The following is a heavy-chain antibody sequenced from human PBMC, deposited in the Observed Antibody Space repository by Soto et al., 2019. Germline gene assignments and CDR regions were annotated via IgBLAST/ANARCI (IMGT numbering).Heavy chain of an antibody. J-gene: IGHJ6*03. V-gene: IGHV4-34*01. Sequence: SETLSLACAVYGGSFSGYYWSWIRQPPGKGLEWIGEINHSGSTNYNPSLKSRVTISVDTSKNQFSLKLSSVTAADTAVYYCARVTTYAWFGLYYMAVWGKGTTVTVSS. CDR3: ARVTTYAWFGLYYMAV. D-gene: IGHD3-10*01. CDR2: INHSGST. CDR1: GGSFSGYY.